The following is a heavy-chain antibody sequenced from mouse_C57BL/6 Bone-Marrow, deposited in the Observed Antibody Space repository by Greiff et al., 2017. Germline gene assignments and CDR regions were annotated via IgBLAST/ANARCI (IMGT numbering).Heavy chain of an antibody. Sequence: EVQRVESGGGLVKPGGSLKLSCAASGFTFSSYTMSWVRQTPEKRLQWVAAISGGGGNTYYPASVKGRFTISRDNDKNILYLQMSSLRSEDTALYYCSRQVTTVLATKYFDVWGTGTTGTVSS. CDR1: GFTFSSYT. D-gene: IGHD1-1*01. J-gene: IGHJ1*03. V-gene: IGHV5-9*01. CDR2: ISGGGGNT. CDR3: SRQVTTVLATKYFDV.